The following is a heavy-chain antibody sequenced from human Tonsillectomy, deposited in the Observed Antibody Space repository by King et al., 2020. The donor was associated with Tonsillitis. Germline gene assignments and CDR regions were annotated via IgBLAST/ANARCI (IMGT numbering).Heavy chain of an antibody. J-gene: IGHJ4*02. CDR2: ISWNSGTI. Sequence: VQLVESGGGLVQPGRSLRLSCAASGFTFDDYAMHWVRQAPGKGLEWVSGISWNSGTIAYADFVKGGFTISRDNAKNSLYLQMNSLGPEDTALYYCTKDTNRRAIAGPDFDCWGQGTLVTVSS. CDR3: TKDTNRRAIAGPDFDC. CDR1: GFTFDDYA. D-gene: IGHD2-21*01. V-gene: IGHV3-9*01.